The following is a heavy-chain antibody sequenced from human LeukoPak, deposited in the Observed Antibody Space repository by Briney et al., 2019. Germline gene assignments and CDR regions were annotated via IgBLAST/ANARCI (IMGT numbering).Heavy chain of an antibody. CDR2: MYYSGST. J-gene: IGHJ4*02. V-gene: IGHV4-59*11. CDR1: GGSISSHY. Sequence: SETLSLTCTVSGGSISSHYWSWIRQTPGKGLEWIGNMYYSGSTNYNASLKSRVTISVDTSKNQFSLKLSSVTAADTAVYYCARWGNVAAAIGLEKYYFDYWGQGTLVTVSS. D-gene: IGHD2-2*02. CDR3: ARWGNVAAAIGLEKYYFDY.